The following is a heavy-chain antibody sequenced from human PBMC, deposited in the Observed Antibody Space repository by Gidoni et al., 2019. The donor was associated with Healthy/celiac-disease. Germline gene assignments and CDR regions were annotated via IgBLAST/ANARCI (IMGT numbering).Heavy chain of an antibody. J-gene: IGHJ4*02. CDR1: GCTFSSYC. V-gene: IGHV3-23*01. CDR2: ISGSGGST. CDR3: AKDIAVAGRRLYYFDY. Sequence: EVQLLESGGGLVQPGGSLRISWADSGCTFSSYCMIWVRQAPGKGLECVSAISGSGGSTYYADSVKGRFTISRDNSKNTLYLQMNSLRAEDTAVYYCAKDIAVAGRRLYYFDYWGQGTLVTVSS. D-gene: IGHD6-19*01.